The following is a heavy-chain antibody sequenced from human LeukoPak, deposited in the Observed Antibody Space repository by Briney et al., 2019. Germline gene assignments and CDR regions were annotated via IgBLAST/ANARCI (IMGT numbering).Heavy chain of an antibody. CDR1: GGSISSYY. D-gene: IGHD4-17*01. J-gene: IGHJ6*03. Sequence: SETLSLTCTVSGGSISSYYWSWIRQPPGKGLEWIGYIHYSGSTNYNPSLKSRVTISVDTSKNQFSLKLSSVTAADTAVFYCARVNGDPYYYYMDVWGKGTTVTVSS. CDR3: ARVNGDPYYYYMDV. V-gene: IGHV4-59*01. CDR2: IHYSGST.